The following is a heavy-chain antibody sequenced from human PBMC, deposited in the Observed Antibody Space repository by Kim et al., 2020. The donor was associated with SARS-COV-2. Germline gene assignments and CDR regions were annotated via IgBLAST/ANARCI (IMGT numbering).Heavy chain of an antibody. CDR3: SVGVTTDY. CDR1: GFTFSGSA. CDR2: IRSRSNSDAT. J-gene: IGHJ4*02. D-gene: IGHD1-26*01. Sequence: GGSLRLSCEGSGFTFSGSAMDWVRQASGKGLEWVGRIRSRSNSDATAYAASVKGRFTISRDDSKNTAYLQMNSLKTEDTAVYYCSVGVTTDYWGQGTLV. V-gene: IGHV3-73*01.